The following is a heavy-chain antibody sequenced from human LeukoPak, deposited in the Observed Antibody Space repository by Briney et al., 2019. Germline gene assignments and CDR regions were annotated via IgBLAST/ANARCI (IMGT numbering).Heavy chain of an antibody. D-gene: IGHD3-10*01. J-gene: IGHJ4*02. V-gene: IGHV3-30*18. CDR3: AKGPFGELSYYDY. Sequence: PGRSLRLSRAASGFTFSSYGMHWVRQAPGKGLEWVAVISYDGSNKYYADSVKGRFTISRDNSKNTLYLQMNSLRAEDTAVYYCAKGPFGELSYYDYWGQGTLVTVSS. CDR1: GFTFSSYG. CDR2: ISYDGSNK.